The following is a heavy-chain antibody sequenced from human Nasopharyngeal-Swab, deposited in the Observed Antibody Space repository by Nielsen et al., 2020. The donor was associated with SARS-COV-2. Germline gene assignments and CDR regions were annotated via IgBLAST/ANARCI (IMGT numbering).Heavy chain of an antibody. V-gene: IGHV4-39*07. CDR3: ARDSEYSSGWFDY. Sequence: SETLSLTCTVSGGFISSSSYYWGWIRQPPGKGLEWNGSIYYSRSTYYNPSLKSRVTISVDTSKTQFSLKLCYVTAADTAVYYCARDSEYSSGWFDYWGQGTLVTVSS. J-gene: IGHJ5*01. D-gene: IGHD6-19*01. CDR2: IYYSRST. CDR1: GGFISSSSYY.